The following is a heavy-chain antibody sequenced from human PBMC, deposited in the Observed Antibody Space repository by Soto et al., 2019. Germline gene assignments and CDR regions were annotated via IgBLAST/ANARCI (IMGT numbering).Heavy chain of an antibody. V-gene: IGHV4-34*01. Sequence: SETLSLTCAVYGGSFSGYYWSWIRQPPGKGLEWIGDINHSGSTNYNPSLKSRVTISVDTSKNQFSLKLSSVTAADTAVYYCATVFLNDYDINGYYYAYFDYWGQGTLVTVSS. CDR2: INHSGST. CDR3: ATVFLNDYDINGYYYAYFDY. CDR1: GGSFSGYY. J-gene: IGHJ4*02. D-gene: IGHD3-22*01.